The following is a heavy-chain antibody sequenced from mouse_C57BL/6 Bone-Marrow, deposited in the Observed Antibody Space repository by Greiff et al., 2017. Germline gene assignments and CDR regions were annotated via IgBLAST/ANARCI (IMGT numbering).Heavy chain of an antibody. J-gene: IGHJ2*01. CDR1: GYTFTSYW. V-gene: IGHV1-55*01. CDR2: IYPTGGRT. CDR3: AGSDQLGRCFDY. D-gene: IGHD4-1*02. Sequence: QVQLQQPGAELVKPGASVKMSCKASGYTFTSYWITWVKQRPGQGLEWIGDIYPTGGRTNYNEKFKSKAILTVDTSSNTAYMQLSSLTSEDSAVFDCAGSDQLGRCFDYWGQGTTLTVSS.